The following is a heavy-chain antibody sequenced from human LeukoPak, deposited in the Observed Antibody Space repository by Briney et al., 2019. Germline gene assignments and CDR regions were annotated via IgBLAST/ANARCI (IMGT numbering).Heavy chain of an antibody. CDR1: GFTFSDYY. Sequence: KTGGSLRLSCAASGFTFSDYYMSWIRQAPGKGLEWVSYISSSGSTIYYADSAKGRFTISRDNAKNSLYLQMNSLRAEDTAVYYCARALGPYDSSGLYYWGQGTLVTVSS. CDR3: ARALGPYDSSGLYY. CDR2: ISSSGSTI. V-gene: IGHV3-11*01. D-gene: IGHD3-22*01. J-gene: IGHJ4*02.